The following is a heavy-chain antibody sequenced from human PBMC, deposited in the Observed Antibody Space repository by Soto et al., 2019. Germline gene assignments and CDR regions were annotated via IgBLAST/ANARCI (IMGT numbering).Heavy chain of an antibody. D-gene: IGHD2-21*02. CDR2: ISASVYTE. Sequence: GSLRLSFEVAGVIFNLDSTSWVRQAPGKGLEWIAYISASVYTENYSDSVKGRFTISRDNARNSLFLQMSSLRAEDTAVYYCARVKLLAVDSLFYYYFDSWGQGTLVTVSS. CDR3: ARVKLLAVDSLFYYYFDS. V-gene: IGHV3-48*04. J-gene: IGHJ4*01. CDR1: GVIFNLDS.